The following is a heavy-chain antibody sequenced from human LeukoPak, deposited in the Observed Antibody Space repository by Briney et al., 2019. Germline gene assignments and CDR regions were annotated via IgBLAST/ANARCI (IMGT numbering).Heavy chain of an antibody. J-gene: IGHJ4*02. Sequence: PGGSLRLSCAASGFTFSSYGISWVRQAPGKGLEWVSAISASGGTTYYADSVKGHFTISRDNAKNSLYLQMNSLRAEDTAVYYCVRDLYRIVVVPHYFDYWGQGTLVTASS. V-gene: IGHV3-23*01. CDR3: VRDLYRIVVVPHYFDY. CDR2: ISASGGTT. CDR1: GFTFSSYG. D-gene: IGHD3-22*01.